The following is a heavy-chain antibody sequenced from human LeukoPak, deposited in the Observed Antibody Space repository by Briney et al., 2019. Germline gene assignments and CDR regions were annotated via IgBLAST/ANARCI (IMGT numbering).Heavy chain of an antibody. CDR1: GHTLTELS. V-gene: IGHV1-24*01. CDR2: FDPEDGET. J-gene: IGHJ5*02. CDR3: ATIVVVPAATINWFDP. Sequence: ASVKVSCKVSGHTLTELSMHWVRQAPGKGLEWMGGFDPEDGETIYAQKFQGRVTMTEDTSTDTAYMELSSLRSEDTAVYYCATIVVVPAATINWFDPWGQGTLVTVSS. D-gene: IGHD2-2*01.